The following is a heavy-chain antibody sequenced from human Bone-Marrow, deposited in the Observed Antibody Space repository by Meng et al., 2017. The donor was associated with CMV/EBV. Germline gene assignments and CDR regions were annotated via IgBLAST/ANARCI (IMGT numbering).Heavy chain of an antibody. V-gene: IGHV3-23*01. CDR3: AKCLRGRGIYYYYGMDV. J-gene: IGHJ6*02. D-gene: IGHD3-16*01. CDR1: GFTFSSYA. Sequence: GGSLRLSCAASGFTFSSYAMSWVRQAPGKGLEWVSAISGSGGSTYYADSVQGRFTISRDNSKNTLYLQMNSLRAEDTAVYYCAKCLRGRGIYYYYGMDVWGQGTTVTVS. CDR2: ISGSGGST.